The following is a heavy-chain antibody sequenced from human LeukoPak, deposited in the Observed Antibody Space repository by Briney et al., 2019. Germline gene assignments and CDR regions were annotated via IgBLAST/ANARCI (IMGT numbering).Heavy chain of an antibody. D-gene: IGHD3-10*01. CDR1: GYTFTGYY. CDR2: INPNSGGT. J-gene: IGHJ4*02. V-gene: IGHV1-2*02. CDR3: ARGGLRATMVRGARGPDY. Sequence: GASVKVSCKASGYTFTGYYMHWVRQAPGQGLEWMGWINPNSGGTNYAQKFQGRVTMTRDTSISTAYMELSRLRSDDTAVYYCARGGLRATMVRGARGPDYWGQGTLVTVSS.